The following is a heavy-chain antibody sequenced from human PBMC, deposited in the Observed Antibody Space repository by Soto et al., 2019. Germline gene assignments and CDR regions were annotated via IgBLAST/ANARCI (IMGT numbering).Heavy chain of an antibody. CDR1: GGSISSGGYY. CDR3: ARDAIFGVVGNGMDV. V-gene: IGHV4-31*03. D-gene: IGHD3-3*01. J-gene: IGHJ6*02. CDR2: IYYSGST. Sequence: QVQLQESGPGLVKPSQTLSLTCTVSGGSISSGGYYWSWIRQHPGKGLEWIGYIYYSGSTYYNPSLKSRVTISVDTSKNQLSLKLSSVTAADTAVYYCARDAIFGVVGNGMDVWGQGTTVTVSS.